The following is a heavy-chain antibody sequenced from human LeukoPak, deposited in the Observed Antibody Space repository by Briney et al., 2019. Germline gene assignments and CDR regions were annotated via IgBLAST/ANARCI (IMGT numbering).Heavy chain of an antibody. CDR3: ARGDIAAAGMDFQH. CDR1: GGSISSSSYY. V-gene: IGHV4-39*07. Sequence: SETLSLTCTVSGGSISSSSYYWGWIRQPPGKGLEWIGSIYYSGSTYYNPSLKSRVTISVDTSKNQFSLKLSSVTAADTAVYYCARGDIAAAGMDFQHWGQGTLVTVSS. CDR2: IYYSGST. J-gene: IGHJ1*01. D-gene: IGHD6-13*01.